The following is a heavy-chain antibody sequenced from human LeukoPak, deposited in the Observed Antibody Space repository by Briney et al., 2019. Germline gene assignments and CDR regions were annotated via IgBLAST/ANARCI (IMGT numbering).Heavy chain of an antibody. Sequence: GGSLRLSCAASGFTFSSYYMSWVRQAPGKGLEWVANIKQDGSETYYVDSVKGRFTISRDNAKNSLSLQMNSLRAEDSAAYYCATLGYCSSVSCSRAWFDYWGQGTLVTVSS. CDR2: IKQDGSET. V-gene: IGHV3-7*01. CDR1: GFTFSSYY. J-gene: IGHJ5*01. CDR3: ATLGYCSSVSCSRAWFDY. D-gene: IGHD2-2*01.